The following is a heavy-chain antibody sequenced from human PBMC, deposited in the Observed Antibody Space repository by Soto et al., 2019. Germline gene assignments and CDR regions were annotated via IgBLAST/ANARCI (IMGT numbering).Heavy chain of an antibody. CDR3: ARGDDIVVVPYGMDV. J-gene: IGHJ6*02. V-gene: IGHV4-34*01. CDR2: INHSGST. CDR1: GGSFSGYY. Sequence: SETLSLTCAVYGGSFSGYYWSWIRQPPGKGLEWIGEINHSGSTNYNPSLKSRVTISVDTSKNQFSLKLSSVTAADTAVYYCARGDDIVVVPYGMDVWGQGTTVPVSS. D-gene: IGHD2-2*01.